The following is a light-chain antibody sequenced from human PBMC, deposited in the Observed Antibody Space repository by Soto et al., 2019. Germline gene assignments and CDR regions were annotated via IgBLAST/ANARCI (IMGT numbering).Light chain of an antibody. CDR1: SSNIGNNT. CDR3: AVWDDRLNGWV. Sequence: QSVLTQPPSASGTPGQRVTISCSGSSSNIGNNTVNWYQQLPGSAPKLLIETNNQRPSGVPDRFSGSKSATSASLAISGLQSEDEADYYCAVWDDRLNGWVFGGGTQLTVL. CDR2: TNN. J-gene: IGLJ3*02. V-gene: IGLV1-44*01.